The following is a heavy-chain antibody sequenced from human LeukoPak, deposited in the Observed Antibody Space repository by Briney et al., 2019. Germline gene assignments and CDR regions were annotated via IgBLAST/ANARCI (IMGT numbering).Heavy chain of an antibody. V-gene: IGHV3-23*01. CDR3: ARGYCSSTSCRYYYYMDV. CDR1: GFTFSSYW. CDR2: ISGSGGST. J-gene: IGHJ6*03. D-gene: IGHD2-2*01. Sequence: PGGSLRLSCAASGFTFSSYWMHWVRQAPGKGLEWVSAISGSGGSTYYADSVKGRFTISRDNSKNTLYLQINSLRAEDTAVYYCARGYCSSTSCRYYYYMDVWGKGTTVTISS.